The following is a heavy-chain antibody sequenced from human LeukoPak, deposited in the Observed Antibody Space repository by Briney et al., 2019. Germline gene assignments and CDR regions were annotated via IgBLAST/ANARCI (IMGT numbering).Heavy chain of an antibody. V-gene: IGHV3-30-3*01. D-gene: IGHD4-17*01. Sequence: GGSLRLSCTASGFTFSSYAMHWVRQAPGKGLECVAVISYDGSNEHYADSVKGRFTISRDNAKNSLYLQMNSLRAEDTAVYYCARMPHYGDLNYSFDYWGQGTLVTVSS. J-gene: IGHJ4*02. CDR2: ISYDGSNE. CDR3: ARMPHYGDLNYSFDY. CDR1: GFTFSSYA.